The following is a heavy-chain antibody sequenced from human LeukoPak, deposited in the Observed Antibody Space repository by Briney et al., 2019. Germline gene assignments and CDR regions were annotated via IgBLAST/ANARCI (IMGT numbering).Heavy chain of an antibody. V-gene: IGHV1-2*02. CDR1: GYTFTGYF. CDR3: ARDWAPRYSDSSGYYYKNMRYFDY. J-gene: IGHJ4*02. Sequence: ASVKVSCKASGYTFTGYFMHWVRQAPGQGLEWMGWINPNSGGTNYAQKFQGRVTMTRDTSISTAYMELSRLRSDDTAVYYCARDWAPRYSDSSGYYYKNMRYFDYWGQGTLVTVSS. D-gene: IGHD3-22*01. CDR2: INPNSGGT.